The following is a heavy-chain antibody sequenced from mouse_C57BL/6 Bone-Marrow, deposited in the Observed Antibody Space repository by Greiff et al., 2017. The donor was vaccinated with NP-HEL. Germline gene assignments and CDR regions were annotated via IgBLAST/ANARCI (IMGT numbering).Heavy chain of an antibody. V-gene: IGHV1-19*01. CDR1: GYTFTDYY. CDR2: INPYNGCT. Sequence: VQLQQSGPVLVKPGASVKMSCKASGYTFTDYYMNWVKQSHGKSLEWIGVINPYNGCTSYNQKFKGKATLTVDKSSSTAYMELNSLTSEDSAVYYCARFCTGFAYWGQGTLVTVSA. CDR3: ARFCTGFAY. J-gene: IGHJ3*01. D-gene: IGHD1-1*01.